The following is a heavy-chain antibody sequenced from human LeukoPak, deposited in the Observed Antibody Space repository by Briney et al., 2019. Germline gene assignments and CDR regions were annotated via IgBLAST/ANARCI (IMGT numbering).Heavy chain of an antibody. J-gene: IGHJ3*02. CDR1: GDSITSISSYY. Sequence: PSETLSLTCTVSGDSITSISSYYWNWVRQPPGGGLEWIGEINHTGSTNYNPSLKRRVTISIDTSKNQFSLKLNSVTAADTAVYYCARPADCSSTTCSGVFHIWGQGTTVTVSS. CDR3: ARPADCSSTTCSGVFHI. D-gene: IGHD2-2*01. V-gene: IGHV4-61*05. CDR2: INHTGST.